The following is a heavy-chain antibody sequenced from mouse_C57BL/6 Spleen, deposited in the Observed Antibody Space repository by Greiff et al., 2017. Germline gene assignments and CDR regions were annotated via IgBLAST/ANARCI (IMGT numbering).Heavy chain of an antibody. CDR3: ARYESAQDPWFAY. V-gene: IGHV7-3*01. CDR1: GFTFTDYY. Sequence: EVQGVESGGGLVQPGGSLSLSCAASGFTFTDYYMRWVRQPPGKALEWLGFIRNKANGYTTEYSASVKGRFTISRDNSQSILYLQMNALRAEGSATYYSARYESAQDPWFAYWGQGTLVTVSA. D-gene: IGHD3-2*02. J-gene: IGHJ3*01. CDR2: IRNKANGYTT.